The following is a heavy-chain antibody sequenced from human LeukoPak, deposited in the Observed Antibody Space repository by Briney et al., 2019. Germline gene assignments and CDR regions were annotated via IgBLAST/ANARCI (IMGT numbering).Heavy chain of an antibody. CDR2: ITPIFGTA. CDR1: GGTFSGNA. D-gene: IGHD2-15*01. CDR3: AVVPRRNGGGDY. Sequence: GSSVKVSCKASGGTFSGNAISWVRQAPGQGLEWMGGITPIFGTANYAQIFQGRVTITADESTSTAYMELSSLRSEDTAVYYCAVVPRRNGGGDYWGQGTLVTVSS. V-gene: IGHV1-69*01. J-gene: IGHJ4*02.